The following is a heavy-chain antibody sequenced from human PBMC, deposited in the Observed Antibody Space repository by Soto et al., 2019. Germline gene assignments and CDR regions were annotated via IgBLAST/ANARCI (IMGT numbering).Heavy chain of an antibody. CDR1: GDSFTSYW. Sequence: VESLKISCNGSGDSFTSYWIGWVRQMPWKGLEWMGIIYLGDSDTRYSPSFQGQVTISADKSISTAYLQWSSLKASDTAMYYCARQTYCSSTSCYTVDSWGQGTLVTVSS. CDR2: IYLGDSDT. D-gene: IGHD2-2*02. V-gene: IGHV5-51*01. CDR3: ARQTYCSSTSCYTVDS. J-gene: IGHJ4*02.